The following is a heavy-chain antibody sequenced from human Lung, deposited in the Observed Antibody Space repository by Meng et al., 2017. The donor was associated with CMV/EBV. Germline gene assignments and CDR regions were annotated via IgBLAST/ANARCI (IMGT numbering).Heavy chain of an antibody. CDR2: IYSGGST. Sequence: GESXKISCAASGFTFTNAWMSWVRQAPGKGLEWVSVIYSGGSTYYADSVKGRFTISRDNSKNTLYLQMNSLRAEDTAVYYCARNYDILTGPEVSWQRTTVTVSS. V-gene: IGHV3-66*02. CDR1: GFTFTNAW. D-gene: IGHD3-9*01. J-gene: IGHJ6*01. CDR3: ARNYDILTGPEV.